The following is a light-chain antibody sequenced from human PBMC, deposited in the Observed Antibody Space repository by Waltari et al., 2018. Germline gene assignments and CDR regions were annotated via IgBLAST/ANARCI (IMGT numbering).Light chain of an antibody. CDR3: QQRNKWPLT. CDR1: QNIGSH. CDR2: DVS. V-gene: IGKV3-11*01. J-gene: IGKJ4*01. Sequence: EIVLTQSPGTLSLSPGERATLSCRASQNIGSHLAWYQQKSGQAPRLLIYDVSNRATGLPARLSGSGSGTDFTLTISNLEPEDIAVYYCQQRNKWPLTFGGGTKVEIK.